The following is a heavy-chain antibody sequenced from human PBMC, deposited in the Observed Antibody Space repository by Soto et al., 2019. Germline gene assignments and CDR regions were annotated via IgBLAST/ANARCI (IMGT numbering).Heavy chain of an antibody. CDR1: GYTFTSYG. V-gene: IGHV1-18*01. D-gene: IGHD3-22*01. CDR2: ISAYNGNT. CDR3: ARDSYDSSGYYFHY. J-gene: IGHJ4*02. Sequence: ASVKVCCKASGYTFTSYGISWVRQAPGQGLERMGWISAYNGNTNYAQKLQGRVTMTTDTSTSTAYMELRSLRSDDTAVYYCARDSYDSSGYYFHYWGQGTLVTVSS.